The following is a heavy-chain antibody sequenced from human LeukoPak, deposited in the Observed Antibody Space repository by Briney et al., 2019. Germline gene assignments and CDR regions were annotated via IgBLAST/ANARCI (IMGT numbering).Heavy chain of an antibody. J-gene: IGHJ6*03. CDR1: GGSISSSSYY. D-gene: IGHD2-15*01. V-gene: IGHV4-39*07. CDR2: IYYSGST. Sequence: SETPSLTCTVSGGSISSSSYYWGWIRQPPGKGLEWIGSIYYSGSTYYNPSLKSRVTISVDTSKNQFSLKLSSVTAADTAVYYCARDSCSGGSCYLAGYYYIDVWGKGTTVIVSS. CDR3: ARDSCSGGSCYLAGYYYIDV.